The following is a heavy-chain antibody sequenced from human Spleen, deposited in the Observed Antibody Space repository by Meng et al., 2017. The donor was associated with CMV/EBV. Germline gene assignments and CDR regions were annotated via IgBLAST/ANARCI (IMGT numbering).Heavy chain of an antibody. D-gene: IGHD3-16*02. CDR2: IYTSGST. V-gene: IGHV4-4*07. Sequence: SETLSLTCTVSGGSISSYYWSWIRQPAGKGLEWIGRIYTSGSTNYNPSLKSRVTISVDTSKNQFSLKLSSVTAADTAVYYCARGLVMITFGGVIVPYGMDVWGQGTTVTVSS. CDR3: ARGLVMITFGGVIVPYGMDV. J-gene: IGHJ6*02. CDR1: GGSISSYY.